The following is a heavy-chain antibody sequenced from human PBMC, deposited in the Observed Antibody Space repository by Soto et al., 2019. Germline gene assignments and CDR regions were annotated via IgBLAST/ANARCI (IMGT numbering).Heavy chain of an antibody. Sequence: ASVKVSCKTAGDNFIDCYLHWVRQAPGHGLEWMGGINPNSGITNYAAKFQVRVTLTRDTSISAAYVDLSSLTSDDTAIHYRARGRAASLHRGDILISRLDYWG. CDR3: ARGRAASLHRGDILISRLDY. D-gene: IGHD3-10*01. V-gene: IGHV1-2*02. J-gene: IGHJ4*01. CDR2: INPNSGIT. CDR1: GDNFIDCY.